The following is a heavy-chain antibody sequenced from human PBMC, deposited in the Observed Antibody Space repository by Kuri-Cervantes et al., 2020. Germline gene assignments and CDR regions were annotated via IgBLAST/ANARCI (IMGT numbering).Heavy chain of an antibody. J-gene: IGHJ4*02. V-gene: IGHV4-39*01. CDR3: ARLGIIAAAGIY. CDR2: IYYSGST. Sequence: GSLRLSCNVSGGSISSSNYYWGWIRQPPGKGLEWIGYIYYSGSTYYNPSLKSRVTISVDTSKNQFSLKLSSVTAADTAVYYCARLGIIAAAGIYWGQGTLVTVSS. CDR1: GGSISSSNYY. D-gene: IGHD6-13*01.